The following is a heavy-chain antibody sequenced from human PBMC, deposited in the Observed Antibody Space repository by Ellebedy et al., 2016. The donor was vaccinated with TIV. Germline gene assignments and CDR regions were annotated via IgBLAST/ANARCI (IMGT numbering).Heavy chain of an antibody. CDR1: GFTFSNYA. V-gene: IGHV3-30-3*01. J-gene: IGHJ4*02. CDR3: ARERRGYYAEY. D-gene: IGHD3-22*01. CDR2: ISYDGSRQ. Sequence: PGGSLRLSCAASGFTFSNYAMHWVRQAPGKGLEWVAFISYDGSRQNYADSVKGRFTISRDSSTNTLYLQMNSLRDEDTAVYHCARERRGYYAEYWGQGTLVTVSS.